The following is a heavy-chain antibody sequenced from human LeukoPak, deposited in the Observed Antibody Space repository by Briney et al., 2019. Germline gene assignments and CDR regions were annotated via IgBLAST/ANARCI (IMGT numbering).Heavy chain of an antibody. CDR3: ASWLRGVIGAFDI. CDR2: ISAYNGNT. Sequence: ASVTVSCKASGYTFSNYGVSWVRQAPGQGIECMGWISAYNGNTKYVEKFQGRVTMTRDTTTSTAYMELSSLTSADTAVYYCASWLRGVIGAFDIWGQGTMVTVSA. J-gene: IGHJ3*02. CDR1: GYTFSNYG. V-gene: IGHV1-18*01. D-gene: IGHD3-10*01.